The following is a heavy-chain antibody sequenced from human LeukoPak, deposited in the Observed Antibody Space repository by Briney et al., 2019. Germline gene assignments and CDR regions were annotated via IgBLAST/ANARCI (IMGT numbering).Heavy chain of an antibody. D-gene: IGHD3-22*01. J-gene: IGHJ4*02. CDR3: ARQYYYYSIDS. CDR2: IHYSEGT. Sequence: PSETLSLTCTVSGASISSYYWSWIRQPPGKGVEWIGYIHYSEGTRYNPSLKSRVTISVDTTKNQFSLKLSSVTAADTAVYYRARQYYYYSIDSWGQGTLVTVSS. V-gene: IGHV4-59*08. CDR1: GASISSYY.